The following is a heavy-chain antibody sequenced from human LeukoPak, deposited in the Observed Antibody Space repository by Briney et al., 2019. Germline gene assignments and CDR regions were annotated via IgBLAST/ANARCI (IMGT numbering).Heavy chain of an antibody. CDR3: ARRKQQLVMRVGPGGWNNWFDP. CDR1: GYSFPIYW. Sequence: PGESLKISCKGSGYSFPIYWLGWVRQMPGKGLEWMGIIYPGDSDTRYSPSFQGQVTISADKSISTVYLQWSSLKASDTAMYYCARRKQQLVMRVGPGGWNNWFDPWGQGTLVTVSS. J-gene: IGHJ5*02. V-gene: IGHV5-51*01. D-gene: IGHD6-13*01. CDR2: IYPGDSDT.